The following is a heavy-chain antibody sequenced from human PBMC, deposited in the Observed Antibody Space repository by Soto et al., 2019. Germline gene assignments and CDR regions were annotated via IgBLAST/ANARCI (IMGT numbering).Heavy chain of an antibody. Sequence: GGSVKVSCKASGYSFTSHAISSVRQAPGQRLEWMGWINAGNGNTKYSQKWQGRVTFTVDTSASTAHMELSSLRSEDTAVYFCARGVENIVVVLDVFGYYGMDVWGQGTTVTVSS. CDR3: ARGVENIVVVLDVFGYYGMDV. CDR1: GYSFTSHA. J-gene: IGHJ6*02. D-gene: IGHD2-2*01. CDR2: INAGNGNT. V-gene: IGHV1-3*01.